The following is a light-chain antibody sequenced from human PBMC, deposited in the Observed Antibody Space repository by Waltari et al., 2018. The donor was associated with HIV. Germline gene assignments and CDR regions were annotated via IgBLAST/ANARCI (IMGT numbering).Light chain of an antibody. J-gene: IGKJ1*01. V-gene: IGKV1-39*01. CDR3: QQTHSVPLT. CDR1: QGVSTY. CDR2: DVS. Sequence: DLQLTQSPSSLSASVGDAVTLSCRASQGVSTYLNWYQQKPGKAPNLLIHDVSTLQNGVPSRFSGSGSGTEFTLIISSLQPEDLATYYCQQTHSVPLTFGQGTKVEI.